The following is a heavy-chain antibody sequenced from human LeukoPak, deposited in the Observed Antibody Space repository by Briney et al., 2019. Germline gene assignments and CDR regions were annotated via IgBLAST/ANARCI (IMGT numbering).Heavy chain of an antibody. D-gene: IGHD2-15*01. CDR3: ARRSHCTGDSCYPV. V-gene: IGHV4-39*01. CDR1: GDSMTSSNHY. J-gene: IGHJ6*02. CDR2: IYYGGST. Sequence: SETLSLTCTVSGDSMTSSNHYWVWIRQPPGKGLEWIGSIYYGGSTYYNPSLKSRVTISQDTSKNQFSLKVNTVTAEDTAVYHCARRSHCTGDSCYPVWGQGTTVTVSS.